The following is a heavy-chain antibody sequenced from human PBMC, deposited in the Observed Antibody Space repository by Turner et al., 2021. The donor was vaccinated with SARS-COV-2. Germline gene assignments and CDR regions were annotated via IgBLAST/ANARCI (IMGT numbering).Heavy chain of an antibody. D-gene: IGHD3-9*01. CDR1: GGSISSGAYY. V-gene: IGHV4-31*03. J-gene: IGHJ4*02. CDR2: IYYSGST. CDR3: ARAGTDWLQYYYFDY. Sequence: QVQLQESGPGLVQPSQTLSLTCTVSGGSISSGAYYWSWIRQHPGKGLEWIGYIYYSGSTYYNPSLKSRVTISVDTSKNQFSQKLSSVTAADTAVYYCARAGTDWLQYYYFDYWGQGTLVTVSS.